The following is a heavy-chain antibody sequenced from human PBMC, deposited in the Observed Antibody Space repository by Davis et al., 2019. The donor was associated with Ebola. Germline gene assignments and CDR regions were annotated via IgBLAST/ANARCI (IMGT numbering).Heavy chain of an antibody. J-gene: IGHJ6*04. D-gene: IGHD1-7*01. V-gene: IGHV1-8*02. CDR1: GGTFSSYT. Sequence: ASVKVSCKASGGTFSSYTINWVRQATGQGLEWMGWMNPNSGNTGYAQKFQGRVTMTRNTSISTAYMELSSLRSEDTAVYYCASQINWNYDLGGYYYYYGMDVWGKGTTVTVSS. CDR3: ASQINWNYDLGGYYYYYGMDV. CDR2: MNPNSGNT.